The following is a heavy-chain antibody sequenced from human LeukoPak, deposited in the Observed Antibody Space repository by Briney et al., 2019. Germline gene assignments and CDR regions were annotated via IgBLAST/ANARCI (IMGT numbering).Heavy chain of an antibody. CDR1: GFTFDDYA. Sequence: GGSLRLSCAASGFTFDDYAMHWVRQAPGKGLEWVSLINWDGGSTYYADSVKGRFTISRDNSKNSLYLQMKSLRPEDTALYYCVKGDSSGQHIYMDVWGKGTTVTVSS. CDR3: VKGDSSGQHIYMDV. CDR2: INWDGGST. V-gene: IGHV3-43D*03. J-gene: IGHJ6*03. D-gene: IGHD6-19*01.